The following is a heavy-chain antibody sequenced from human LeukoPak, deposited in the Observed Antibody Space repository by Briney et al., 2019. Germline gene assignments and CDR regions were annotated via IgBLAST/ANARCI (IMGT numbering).Heavy chain of an antibody. CDR2: ISSSSSTI. Sequence: GGSLRLSCAASGFTFDDYCMSWVRQAAGKGLEWVSYISSSSSTIYYADSVKGRFTISRDNAKNSLYLQMNSLRAEDTAVYYCARDLKFFSMVRGVFDYWGQGTLVTVSS. CDR3: ARDLKFFSMVRGVFDY. V-gene: IGHV3-48*01. CDR1: GFTFDDYC. J-gene: IGHJ4*02. D-gene: IGHD3-10*01.